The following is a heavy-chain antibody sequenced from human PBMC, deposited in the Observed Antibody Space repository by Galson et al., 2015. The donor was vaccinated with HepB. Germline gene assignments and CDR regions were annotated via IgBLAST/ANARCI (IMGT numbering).Heavy chain of an antibody. CDR2: ISSGSSTI. J-gene: IGHJ4*02. V-gene: IGHV3-48*01. CDR1: GFTFSSYS. CDR3: ARGGYSRRFDY. D-gene: IGHD2-15*01. Sequence: SLRLSCAASGFTFSSYSMNWVRQAPGKGLEWVSYISSGSSTIYYADSVKGRFTISRDNAKNSLYLQMNSLRGEDTAVYYCARGGYSRRFDYWGQGILVTVSS.